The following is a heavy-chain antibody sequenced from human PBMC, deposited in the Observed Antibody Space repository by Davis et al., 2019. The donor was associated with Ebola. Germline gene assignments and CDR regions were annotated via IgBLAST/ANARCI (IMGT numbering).Heavy chain of an antibody. Sequence: GSLRLSCAVYGGSFSGYYWSWIRQPPGKGLEWIGEINHSGSTNYNPSLKSRVTISVDTSKNQFSLKLSSVTAADTAVYYCARGATVTTGNFDYWGQGTLVTVSS. CDR1: GGSFSGYY. D-gene: IGHD4-17*01. J-gene: IGHJ4*02. CDR3: ARGATVTTGNFDY. V-gene: IGHV4-34*01. CDR2: INHSGST.